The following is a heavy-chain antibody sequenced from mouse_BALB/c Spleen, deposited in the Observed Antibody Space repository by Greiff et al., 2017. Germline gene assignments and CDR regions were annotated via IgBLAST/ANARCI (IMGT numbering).Heavy chain of an antibody. CDR1: GYSFTSYW. J-gene: IGHJ3*01. CDR2: IYPGNSDT. V-gene: IGHV1-5*01. CDR3: TVLLLRSWFAY. D-gene: IGHD1-1*01. Sequence: VQLQQSGTVLARPGASVKMSCKASGYSFTSYWMHWVKQRPGQGLEWIGAIYPGNSDTSYNQKFKGKAKLTAVTSASTAYMELSSLTNEDSAVYYCTVLLLRSWFAYWGQGTLVTVSA.